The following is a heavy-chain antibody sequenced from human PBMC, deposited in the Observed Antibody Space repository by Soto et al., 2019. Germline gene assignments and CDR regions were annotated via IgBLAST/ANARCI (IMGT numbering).Heavy chain of an antibody. CDR2: INAGNGNT. Sequence: AASVKVSCKASGYTFTSYAMHCVRQAPGQRLEWMGWINAGNGNTKYSQKFQGRVTITRDTSASTAYMELSSLRSEDTAVYYCARGGRFLEWLLYPFDYWGQGTLVTVS. J-gene: IGHJ4*02. CDR3: ARGGRFLEWLLYPFDY. V-gene: IGHV1-3*01. D-gene: IGHD3-3*01. CDR1: GYTFTSYA.